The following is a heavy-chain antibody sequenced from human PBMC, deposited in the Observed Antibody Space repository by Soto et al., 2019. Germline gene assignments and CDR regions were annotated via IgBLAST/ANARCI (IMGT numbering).Heavy chain of an antibody. CDR1: GFTFSSYA. J-gene: IGHJ5*02. CDR2: ISGSGGST. Sequence: GGSLRLSCAASGFTFSSYAVSWVRQAPGKGLEWVSAISGSGGSTYYADSVKGRFTISRDNSKNTLYLQMNSLRAEDTAVYYCAKGRDVVVVAAFPWFGPWGQGTLVTVSS. CDR3: AKGRDVVVVAAFPWFGP. V-gene: IGHV3-23*01. D-gene: IGHD2-15*01.